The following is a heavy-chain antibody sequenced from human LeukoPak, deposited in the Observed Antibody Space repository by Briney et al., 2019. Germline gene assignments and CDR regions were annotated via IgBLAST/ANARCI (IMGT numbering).Heavy chain of an antibody. V-gene: IGHV1-8*03. Sequence: ASVKLSCKASGYIFSNYDINWVRQATGQGLEWMGWMNPNSGNIGYAQKFQGRVTITKNTSINTAYMDLSRLTSEDTAVYYCAREGLDYWGQGTLVTVSS. J-gene: IGHJ4*02. CDR1: GYIFSNYD. CDR2: MNPNSGNI. CDR3: AREGLDY.